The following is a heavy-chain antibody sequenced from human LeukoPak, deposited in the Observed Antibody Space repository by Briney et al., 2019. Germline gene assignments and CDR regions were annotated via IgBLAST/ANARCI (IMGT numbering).Heavy chain of an antibody. CDR3: ARDSGIAVAGSYYYYGMDV. Sequence: MASETLSLTCTVSGGSISSYYWSWIRQPAGKGLEWIGRIYTSGSTNYNPSLKSRVTMSVDTSKNQFSLKLSSVTAADTAVYYCARDSGIAVAGSYYYYGMDVWGQGTTVTVSS. CDR2: IYTSGST. V-gene: IGHV4-4*07. CDR1: GGSISSYY. D-gene: IGHD6-19*01. J-gene: IGHJ6*02.